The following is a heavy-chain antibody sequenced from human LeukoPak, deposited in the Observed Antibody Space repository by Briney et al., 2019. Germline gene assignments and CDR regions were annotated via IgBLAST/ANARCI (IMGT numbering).Heavy chain of an antibody. Sequence: ASVKVSCKASGYTFTSYGISWVRQAPGQGLEWMGWISAYNDNTNYAQKLQGRVTMTTDTSTSTAYMELRSLRSDDTAVYYCARDPRNQIVVLPAAHPDGMDVWGQGTTVTVSS. CDR1: GYTFTSYG. V-gene: IGHV1-18*01. CDR3: ARDPRNQIVVLPAAHPDGMDV. J-gene: IGHJ6*02. CDR2: ISAYNDNT. D-gene: IGHD2-2*01.